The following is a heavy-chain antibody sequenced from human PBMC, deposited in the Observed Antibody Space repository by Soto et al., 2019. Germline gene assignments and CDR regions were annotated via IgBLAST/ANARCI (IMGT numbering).Heavy chain of an antibody. CDR1: GGTFSSYA. D-gene: IGHD3-3*01. CDR3: ARDPYDFWSGYPSYYYYGMDV. J-gene: IGHJ6*02. V-gene: IGHV1-69*13. Sequence: SVKVSCKASGGTFSSYAISWVRQAPGQGLEWMGGIIPIFGTANYAQNFQGRVTITADESTSTAYMELSSLRSEDTAVYYCARDPYDFWSGYPSYYYYGMDVWGQGTTVTVSS. CDR2: IIPIFGTA.